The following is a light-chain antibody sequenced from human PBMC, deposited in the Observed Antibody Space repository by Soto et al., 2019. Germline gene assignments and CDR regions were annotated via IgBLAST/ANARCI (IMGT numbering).Light chain of an antibody. CDR2: RAS. J-gene: IGKJ1*01. CDR3: QQSYSSSPWT. Sequence: DIQMTQSPSSLSASVGDRVTISCRASQSISTYLNWYQQKPGTAPRLLIYRASSVKSGVPPRFSGSGSGRDFTLTISSLRPEDIATYFCQQSYSSSPWTFGQGTRVEV. V-gene: IGKV1-39*01. CDR1: QSISTY.